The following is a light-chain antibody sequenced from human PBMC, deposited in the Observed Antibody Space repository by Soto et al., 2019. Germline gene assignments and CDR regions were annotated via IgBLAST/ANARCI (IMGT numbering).Light chain of an antibody. Sequence: DIVLTQSPGSLSLSPGERATLSFRASQSISSWLAWYQQKPGKAPKLLIYDASSLESGVPSRFSGSGSGTEFTLTISSLQPDDFATYYCQQYNSYSWTFGQGTKVDIK. CDR2: DAS. V-gene: IGKV1-5*01. CDR3: QQYNSYSWT. CDR1: QSISSW. J-gene: IGKJ1*01.